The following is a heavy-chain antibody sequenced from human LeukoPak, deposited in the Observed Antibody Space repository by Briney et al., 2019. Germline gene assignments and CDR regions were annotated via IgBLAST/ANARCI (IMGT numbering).Heavy chain of an antibody. Sequence: SETLSLTCTVSGGSISSSSYYWGWIRQPPGKGLEWIGSIYYSGSTYYNPSLKSRVTISVDTSENQFSLKLSSVTAADTAVYYCARDSESSDNYFDYWGQGTLVTVSS. CDR3: ARDSESSDNYFDY. CDR1: GGSISSSSYY. CDR2: IYYSGST. J-gene: IGHJ4*02. D-gene: IGHD1-14*01. V-gene: IGHV4-39*07.